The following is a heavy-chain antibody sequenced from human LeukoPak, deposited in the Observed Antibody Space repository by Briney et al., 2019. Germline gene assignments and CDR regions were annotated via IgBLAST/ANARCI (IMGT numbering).Heavy chain of an antibody. CDR3: ARSRIGGFGELDYYYYYMDV. CDR1: GYTFTSYD. D-gene: IGHD3-10*01. Sequence: ASVKVSCKASGYTFTSYDINWVRQATGQGLEWMGWMNPNSGNTGYAQKFQGRVTMTRNTSISTAYMELSSLRSEDTAVYYCARSRIGGFGELDYYYYYMDVWGKGTTVTISS. V-gene: IGHV1-8*01. J-gene: IGHJ6*03. CDR2: MNPNSGNT.